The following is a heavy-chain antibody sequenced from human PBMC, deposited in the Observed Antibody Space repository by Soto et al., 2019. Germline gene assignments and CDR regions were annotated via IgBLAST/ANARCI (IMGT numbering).Heavy chain of an antibody. CDR3: ARHALQPNYDFFTGYLPVPYYLDS. CDR1: GYTFTSYG. D-gene: IGHD3-9*01. J-gene: IGHJ4*01. CDR2: ISAYNGNT. V-gene: IGHV1-18*01. Sequence: ASVKVSCKASGYTFTSYGISWVRQAPGQGLEWMGWISAYNGNTNYAQKLQGRVTMTTDTSTSTAYMELRSLRSDDTAVYYCARHALQPNYDFFTGYLPVPYYLDSWG.